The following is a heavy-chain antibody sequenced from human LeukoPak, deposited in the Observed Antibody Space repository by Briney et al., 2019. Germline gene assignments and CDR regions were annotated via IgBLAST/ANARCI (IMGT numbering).Heavy chain of an antibody. CDR3: ARDPNSAL. CDR2: MYYSGST. J-gene: IGHJ4*02. Sequence: SETLSLTCTVSGGSISSYYWSWIRQPPGKGLEWIGYMYYSGSTNYNPSLKSRFTISVDTSKNQFSLKLSSVTAADTAVYYCARDPNSALWGQGTLVTVSS. V-gene: IGHV4-59*01. CDR1: GGSISSYY. D-gene: IGHD2-21*01.